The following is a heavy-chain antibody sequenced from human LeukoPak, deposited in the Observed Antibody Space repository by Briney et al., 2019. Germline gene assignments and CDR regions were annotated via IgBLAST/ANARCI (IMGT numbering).Heavy chain of an antibody. Sequence: QPSETLSLTCTLSGGSISTYYWSWIRQPPGKGLEWIGYIYYSGSTNYNPSLKSRVTISVDTSKNQFSLKLSSVTAADTAVYYCARGLNSPWLVRNYYYGMDVWGQGTTVTVSS. J-gene: IGHJ6*02. D-gene: IGHD6-19*01. CDR2: IYYSGST. CDR1: GGSISTYY. CDR3: ARGLNSPWLVRNYYYGMDV. V-gene: IGHV4-59*01.